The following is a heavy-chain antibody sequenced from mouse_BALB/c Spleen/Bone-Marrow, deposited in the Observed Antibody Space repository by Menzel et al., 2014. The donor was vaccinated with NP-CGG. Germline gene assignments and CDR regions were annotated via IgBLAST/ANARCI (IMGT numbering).Heavy chain of an antibody. CDR2: IYPSDSYT. J-gene: IGHJ3*01. CDR1: GYTFTSYW. CDR3: TRDDGGFAY. V-gene: IGHV1-69*02. Sequence: VQLQQSGTDLVRPGASVKLSCKASGYTFTSYWINWVKQRPGQGLEWIGNIYPSDSYTNYNQKFKDKATLTVDKSSSTAYMHLSSPTSEDSAGYYCTRDDGGFAYWGQGTLVTVSA. D-gene: IGHD1-1*02.